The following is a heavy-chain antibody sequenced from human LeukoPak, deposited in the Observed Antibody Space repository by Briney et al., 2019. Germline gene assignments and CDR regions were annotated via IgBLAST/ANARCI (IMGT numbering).Heavy chain of an antibody. V-gene: IGHV3-48*03. CDR1: GFTFSSYE. CDR2: ISSSSSTI. Sequence: GGSLRLSCAASGFTFSSYEMNWVRQAPGKGLEWVSYISSSSSTIYYADSVKGRFTISRDNAKNSVYLQMTSLRDEDTALYYCAKDATAVPGTVYMDVWGKGTTVTVSS. CDR3: AKDATAVPGTVYMDV. J-gene: IGHJ6*03. D-gene: IGHD6-19*01.